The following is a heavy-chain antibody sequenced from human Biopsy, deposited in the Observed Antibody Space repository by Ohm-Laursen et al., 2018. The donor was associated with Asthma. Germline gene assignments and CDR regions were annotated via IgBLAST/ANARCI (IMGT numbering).Heavy chain of an antibody. CDR2: INAGNGNT. J-gene: IGHJ3*02. CDR3: ARTYYDFLAGQVNDAFDI. CDR1: GYTFINYA. Sequence: ASVKVSCKASGYTFINYAIHWVRQAPGQRLEWMGWINAGNGNTKYSQKFQGRVTISRDTSASTAYMDLSSLRSEDTAVYYCARTYYDFLAGQVNDAFDIWGQGTMVTVSS. D-gene: IGHD3-9*01. V-gene: IGHV1-3*01.